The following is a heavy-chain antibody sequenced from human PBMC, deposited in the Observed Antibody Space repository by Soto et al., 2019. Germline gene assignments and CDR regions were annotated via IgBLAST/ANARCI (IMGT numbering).Heavy chain of an antibody. CDR1: GGSISSSSYY. J-gene: IGHJ4*02. Sequence: SETLSLTCTVSGGSISSSSYYWGWIRQPPGKGLEWIGSIYYSGSTYYNPSLKSRVTISVDTSKNQFSLKLSSVTAADTAVYYCARVRTGGVLSMIVTLYYFDYWGQGTLVTVSS. D-gene: IGHD2-8*02. CDR3: ARVRTGGVLSMIVTLYYFDY. V-gene: IGHV4-39*01. CDR2: IYYSGST.